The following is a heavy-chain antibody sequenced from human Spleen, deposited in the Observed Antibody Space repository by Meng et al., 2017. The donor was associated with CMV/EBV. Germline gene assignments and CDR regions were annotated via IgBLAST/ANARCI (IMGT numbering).Heavy chain of an antibody. D-gene: IGHD3-22*01. J-gene: IGHJ4*02. V-gene: IGHV3-30*02. CDR3: ASGYYYDSSGHLPD. Sequence: QVQLVGSGGGVVQPGGSLRLSCAASGFTFSNYGMHWVRQAPCKGLEWVAFIRYDGTNKYYADSVKGRFTISRDNSKNTLYLQMNSLRAEDTAVYYCASGYYYDSSGHLPDWGQGTLVTVSS. CDR1: GFTFSNYG. CDR2: IRYDGTNK.